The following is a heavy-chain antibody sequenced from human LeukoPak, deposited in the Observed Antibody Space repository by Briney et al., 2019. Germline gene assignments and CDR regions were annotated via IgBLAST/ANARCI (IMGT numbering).Heavy chain of an antibody. CDR3: ARGIGGSYDY. D-gene: IGHD1-26*01. J-gene: IGHJ4*02. V-gene: IGHV4-59*01. CDR1: GGSISSYC. Sequence: SETLSLTCTVSGGSISSYCWSWIRQPPGKGLEWIGYIYYSGSTNYNPSLKSRVTISVDTSKNQFSLKLSSVTAADTAAYYCARGIGGSYDYWGQGTLVTVSS. CDR2: IYYSGST.